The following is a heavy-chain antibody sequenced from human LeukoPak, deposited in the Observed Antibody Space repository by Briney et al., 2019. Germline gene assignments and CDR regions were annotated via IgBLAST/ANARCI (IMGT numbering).Heavy chain of an antibody. Sequence: GGSLRLSCAASGFTFSSYAMHWVRQAPGKGLEWAAVISYDGSNKYYADSVKGRFTISRDNSKNTLYLQMNSLRAEDTAVYYCARDSVSGYYEHWGQGTLVTVSS. J-gene: IGHJ1*01. CDR3: ARDSVSGYYEH. CDR2: ISYDGSNK. CDR1: GFTFSSYA. V-gene: IGHV3-30*04. D-gene: IGHD3-22*01.